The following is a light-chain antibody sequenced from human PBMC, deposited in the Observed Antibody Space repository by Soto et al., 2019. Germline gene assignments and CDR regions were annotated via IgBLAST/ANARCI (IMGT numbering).Light chain of an antibody. V-gene: IGLV2-14*01. J-gene: IGLJ1*01. Sequence: QSALTQPASVSGSPGQSIAISCTGTSSDVGGYNYVSWYQQHPGKAPILIIYDVSNRPSGVSNRFSGSKSGNTASLTISGLQSEDEGDYYCSSYANSNSLVFGTGTQLTVL. CDR2: DVS. CDR3: SSYANSNSLV. CDR1: SSDVGGYNY.